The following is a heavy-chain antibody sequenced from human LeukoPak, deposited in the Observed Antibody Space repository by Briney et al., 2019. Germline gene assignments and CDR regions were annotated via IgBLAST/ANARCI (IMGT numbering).Heavy chain of an antibody. Sequence: PSETLSLTCTVYGGSISSYYWSWIRQPPGKGMEWIGFIHYSGVKNYNTSLNSGVTISVDTSKEQFSLKLRAVTAAHTAVYYCARQEGGGYYPHYYYYGIDVWGQGTAVTVSS. J-gene: IGHJ6*02. CDR1: GGSISSYY. CDR2: IHYSGVK. D-gene: IGHD3-22*01. CDR3: ARQEGGGYYPHYYYYGIDV. V-gene: IGHV4-59*08.